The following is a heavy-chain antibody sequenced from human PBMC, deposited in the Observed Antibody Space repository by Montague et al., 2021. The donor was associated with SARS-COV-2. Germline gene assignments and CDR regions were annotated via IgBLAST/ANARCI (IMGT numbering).Heavy chain of an antibody. J-gene: IGHJ3*02. Sequence: SLRLSCAASGLTFSGYEMNWVRQAPGKGLEWVSYISSSGSTIYYADSVKGRFTISRDNAKNSLYLQMNSLRAEDTAVYYCARGRITMIVVVPHNAFDIWGQGTMVTVSS. D-gene: IGHD3-22*01. CDR3: ARGRITMIVVVPHNAFDI. V-gene: IGHV3-48*03. CDR2: ISSSGSTI. CDR1: GLTFSGYE.